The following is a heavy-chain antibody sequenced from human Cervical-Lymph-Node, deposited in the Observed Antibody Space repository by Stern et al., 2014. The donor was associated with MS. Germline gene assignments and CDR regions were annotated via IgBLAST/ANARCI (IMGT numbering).Heavy chain of an antibody. CDR1: GGSISSGGSS. Sequence: QLQLQESGSGPAKPSQTLSLTCAVSGGSISSGGSSWNWIRQPTGKGLGWIGVIYHRGRTYFNPSLQGRVFISVNTSKNQFALDLRSVTAADTAVYYCARGGVIYTQDRNGFDVWGQGTMVTVSS. D-gene: IGHD2-21*01. CDR2: IYHRGRT. J-gene: IGHJ3*01. CDR3: ARGGVIYTQDRNGFDV. V-gene: IGHV4-30-2*01.